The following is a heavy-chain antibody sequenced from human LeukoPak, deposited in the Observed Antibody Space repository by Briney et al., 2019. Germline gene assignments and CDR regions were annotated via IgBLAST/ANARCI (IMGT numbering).Heavy chain of an antibody. D-gene: IGHD6-13*01. CDR3: ARDSSSSWMGQSYYFDY. CDR2: TYYRSKLYN. V-gene: IGHV6-1*01. Sequence: SQTLSLTCAISGDSFSSNSAAWNWIRQSPSRGLEWLGRTYYRSKLYNDYAVSVKSRITINPDTSKNQFSLQLNSVTPEDTAVYYCARDSSSSWMGQSYYFDYWGQGTLVTVSS. CDR1: GDSFSSNSAA. J-gene: IGHJ4*02.